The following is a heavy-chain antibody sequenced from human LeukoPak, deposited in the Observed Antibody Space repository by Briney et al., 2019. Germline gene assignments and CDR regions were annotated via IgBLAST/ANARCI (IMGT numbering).Heavy chain of an antibody. J-gene: IGHJ5*02. CDR1: GFTFSSYA. CDR3: ARDGGDIVVALLNWFDP. Sequence: GRSLRLSCAASGFTFSSYAMHWVRQAPGKGLEWVAVISYDGSNKYYADSVKGRFTISRDNSKNTLYLQMNSLRAEDTAVYYCARDGGDIVVALLNWFDPWGQGTLVTVSS. CDR2: ISYDGSNK. D-gene: IGHD2-2*01. V-gene: IGHV3-30-3*01.